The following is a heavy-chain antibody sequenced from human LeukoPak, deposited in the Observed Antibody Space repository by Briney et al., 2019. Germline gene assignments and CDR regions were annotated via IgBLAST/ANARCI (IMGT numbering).Heavy chain of an antibody. CDR3: AKDPKYYDFWSGYSLDY. Sequence: GGSLRLSCAASGFTFSSYGMHWVRQAPGKGLEWVAFIRYDGSNKYYADSVKGRFTISRDNSKNTLYLQMNSLRAEDTAVYYCAKDPKYYDFWSGYSLDYWGQGTLVTVSS. V-gene: IGHV3-30*02. D-gene: IGHD3-3*01. CDR1: GFTFSSYG. CDR2: IRYDGSNK. J-gene: IGHJ4*02.